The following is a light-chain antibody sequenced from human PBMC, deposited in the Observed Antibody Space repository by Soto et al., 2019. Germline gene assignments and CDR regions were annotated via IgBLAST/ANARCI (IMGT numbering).Light chain of an antibody. CDR1: QGIREY. CDR3: QAFNSAPRP. J-gene: IGKJ1*01. V-gene: IGKV1-27*01. Sequence: QMTQSPSSLSASLGDRVTITCRASQGIREYVAWYQQKPGKVPKLLIYGASTLQSGVPSRFSGSGSRTDFTLTISSLQPEDLGTYYCQAFNSAPRPFGQGTKVEIK. CDR2: GAS.